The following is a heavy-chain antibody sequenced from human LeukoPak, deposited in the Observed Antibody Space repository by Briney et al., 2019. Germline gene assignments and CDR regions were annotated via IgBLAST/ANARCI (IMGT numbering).Heavy chain of an antibody. CDR3: ARDGSSGPIDY. CDR1: GFIFSSYA. D-gene: IGHD3-22*01. CDR2: ISGNGATT. J-gene: IGHJ4*02. Sequence: QSGGSLRLSCAASGFIFSSYAMSWVRQAPGKGLEWVSAISGNGATTYYADSVKGRFTISRDNAKNSLYLQMNSLRAEDTAVYYCARDGSSGPIDYWGQGTLVTVSS. V-gene: IGHV3-23*01.